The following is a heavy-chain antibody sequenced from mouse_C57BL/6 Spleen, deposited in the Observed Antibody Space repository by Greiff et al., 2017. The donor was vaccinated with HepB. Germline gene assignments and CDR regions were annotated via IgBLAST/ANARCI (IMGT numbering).Heavy chain of an antibody. J-gene: IGHJ4*01. CDR2: INPSSGYT. Sequence: VQRVESGAELAKPGASVKLSCKASGYTFTSYWMHWVKQRPGQGLEWIGYINPSSGYTKYNQKFKDKATLTADKSSSTAYMQLSSLTYEDSAVYYCARPLIPYYYAMDYWGQGTSVTVSS. V-gene: IGHV1-7*01. CDR1: GYTFTSYW. CDR3: ARPLIPYYYAMDY.